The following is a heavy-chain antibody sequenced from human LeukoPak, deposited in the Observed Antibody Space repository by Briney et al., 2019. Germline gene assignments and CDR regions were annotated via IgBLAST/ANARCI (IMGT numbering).Heavy chain of an antibody. CDR2: IWYDGSNK. V-gene: IGHV3-33*08. J-gene: IGHJ4*02. Sequence: PGGSLRLSCAASGFTFGSYDLSWVRQAPGKGLEWVAVIWYDGSNKYYADSVKGRFTISRDNSKNTLYLQMNSLRAEDTAVYYCARDSVLWFGEPAPPLLYWGQGTLVTVSS. CDR1: GFTFGSYD. CDR3: ARDSVLWFGEPAPPLLY. D-gene: IGHD3-10*01.